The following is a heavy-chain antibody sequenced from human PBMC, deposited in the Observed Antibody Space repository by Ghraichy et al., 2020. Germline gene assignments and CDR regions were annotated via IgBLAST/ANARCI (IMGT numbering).Heavy chain of an antibody. V-gene: IGHV3-48*03. D-gene: IGHD5-18*01. CDR2: ISSSGSTI. CDR1: GFTFSTYE. Sequence: GALRLSCAASGFTFSTYEMNWVRQAPGKGLEWVSYISSSGSTINHADSVKGRFTISRDNAKNSLYLQMNSLRAEDTAVYYCATDTAMSWDHYYYMDVWGKGTTVTVS. J-gene: IGHJ6*03. CDR3: ATDTAMSWDHYYYMDV.